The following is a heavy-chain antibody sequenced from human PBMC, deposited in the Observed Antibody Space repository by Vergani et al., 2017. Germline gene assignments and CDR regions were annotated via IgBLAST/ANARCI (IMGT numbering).Heavy chain of an antibody. V-gene: IGHV1-69*13. CDR2: IIPIFGTA. CDR3: ARARRLGEAFDI. J-gene: IGHJ3*02. Sequence: QGQLAQSGAEVKKPGSSVKVSCKASGGTFSSNSISWVRQAPGQGLEWMGRIIPIFGTANYAQKFQGRVTITADESTSTAYMELSSLRSEDTAVYYCARARRLGEAFDIWGQGTMVTVSS. CDR1: GGTFSSNS.